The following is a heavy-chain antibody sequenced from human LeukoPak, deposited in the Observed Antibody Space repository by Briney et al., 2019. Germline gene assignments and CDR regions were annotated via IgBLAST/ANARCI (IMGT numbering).Heavy chain of an antibody. CDR3: ARARSPGVTTDY. CDR1: GGSFSGYY. J-gene: IGHJ4*02. Sequence: ETLSLTCAVYGGSFSGYYWSWIRQPPGKGLEWIGEINHSGSTNYNPSLKSRVTISVDTSKNQFSLKLSSVTAADTAVYYCARARSPGVTTDYWGQGTLVTVSS. D-gene: IGHD1-1*01. CDR2: INHSGST. V-gene: IGHV4-34*01.